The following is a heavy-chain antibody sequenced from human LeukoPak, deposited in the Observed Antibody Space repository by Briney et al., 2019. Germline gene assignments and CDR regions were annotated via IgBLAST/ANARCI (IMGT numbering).Heavy chain of an antibody. V-gene: IGHV7-4-1*02. D-gene: IGHD3-10*01. Sequence: ASVKVSCKASGYTFTSYAMNWVRQAPGQGLEWMGWINTNTGNPTYAQGFTGRFVFSLDTSVSTAYLQISSLKAEDTAVYYCARYGSGSYAFYYYYYGMDVWGQGTTVTVSS. CDR3: ARYGSGSYAFYYYYYGMDV. CDR1: GYTFTSYA. CDR2: INTNTGNP. J-gene: IGHJ6*02.